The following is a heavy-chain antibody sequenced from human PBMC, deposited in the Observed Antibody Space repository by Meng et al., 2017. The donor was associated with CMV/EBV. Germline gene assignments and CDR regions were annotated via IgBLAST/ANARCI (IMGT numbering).Heavy chain of an antibody. CDR2: ITTSGGT. CDR3: ARESSGFPLDY. D-gene: IGHD3-22*01. CDR1: GGSMSGNH. Sequence: LTCIVSGGSMSGNHWGWIRQPAGKGLEWLGRITTSGGTDYNPSLKSRVTVSIDTSKNQFSLILSSVTAADTAVYYCARESSGFPLDYWGQGTLVTVSS. V-gene: IGHV4-4*07. J-gene: IGHJ4*02.